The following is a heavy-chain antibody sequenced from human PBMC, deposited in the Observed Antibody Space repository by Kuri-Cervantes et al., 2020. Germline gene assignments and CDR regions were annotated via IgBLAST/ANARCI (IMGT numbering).Heavy chain of an antibody. CDR2: ISYDGSNK. CDR1: GFTFSSYA. J-gene: IGHJ4*02. D-gene: IGHD3-22*01. V-gene: IGHV3-30*18. Sequence: GESLKISCAASGFTFSSYAMSWVRQAPGKGLEWVAVISYDGSNKYYADSVKGRFTISRDNSKNTLYLQMNSLRAEDTAVYYCAKVVGDSSGSWFDYWGQGTLVTVSS. CDR3: AKVVGDSSGSWFDY.